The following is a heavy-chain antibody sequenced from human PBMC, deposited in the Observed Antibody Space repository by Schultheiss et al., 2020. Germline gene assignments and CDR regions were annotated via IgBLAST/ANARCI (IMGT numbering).Heavy chain of an antibody. CDR3: ARVGYCTGGVCYETFDY. Sequence: GESLKISCAASGLTFSSYGMHWVRQAPGKGLEWVANIKVDGSEKYYVDSVKGRFTISRDNAKNSLYLQMNSLRAEDMAVYYCARVGYCTGGVCYETFDYWAQGTLVTVAS. CDR1: GLTFSSYG. J-gene: IGHJ4*02. D-gene: IGHD2-8*02. CDR2: IKVDGSEK. V-gene: IGHV3-7*01.